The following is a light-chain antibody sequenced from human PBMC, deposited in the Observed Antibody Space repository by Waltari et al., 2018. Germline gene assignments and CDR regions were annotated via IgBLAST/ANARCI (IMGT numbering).Light chain of an antibody. Sequence: DTQMTQSPSTLSAFVGDRVTITCRASKNDYPWLAWHQQKPGKAPKLLIYQTSTLESGVPSRFSGSGSGTEFTLTISSLQPDDFATYYCLQYNGEPRTFGPGTKVEVK. V-gene: IGKV1-5*03. CDR1: KNDYPW. J-gene: IGKJ1*01. CDR3: LQYNGEPRT. CDR2: QTS.